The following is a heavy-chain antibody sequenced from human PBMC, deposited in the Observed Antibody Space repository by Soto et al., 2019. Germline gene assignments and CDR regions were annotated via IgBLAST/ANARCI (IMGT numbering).Heavy chain of an antibody. Sequence: QLQLQESGSGLVKPSQTLSLTCAVSGGSISSGGYSWSWIRQPPGKGLEWIGYIYHSGSTYYNPSLKSRVTISLDRSKTQFSLKLSSVTAADTAVYYCPRGDYANAFDIWGQGTMVTVSS. D-gene: IGHD4-17*01. V-gene: IGHV4-30-2*01. CDR3: PRGDYANAFDI. J-gene: IGHJ3*02. CDR1: GGSISSGGYS. CDR2: IYHSGST.